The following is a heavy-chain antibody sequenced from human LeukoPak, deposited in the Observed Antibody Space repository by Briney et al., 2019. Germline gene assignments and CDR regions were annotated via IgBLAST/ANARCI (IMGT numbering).Heavy chain of an antibody. J-gene: IGHJ3*02. CDR3: ARPVGATDLDAFDI. V-gene: IGHV1-69*06. CDR2: IIPIFGTA. CDR1: GYTFTSYY. D-gene: IGHD1-26*01. Sequence: SVKVSCKASGYTFTSYYMHWVRQAPGQGLEWMGGIIPIFGTANYAQKFQGRVTITADKSTSTAYMELSSLRSEDTAVYYCARPVGATDLDAFDIWGQGTMVTVSS.